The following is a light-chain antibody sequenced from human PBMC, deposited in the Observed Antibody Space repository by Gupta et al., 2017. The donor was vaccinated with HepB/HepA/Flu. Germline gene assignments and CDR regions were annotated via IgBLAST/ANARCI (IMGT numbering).Light chain of an antibody. Sequence: DIQLTQSPSSLSASVGDRVTITCQASEDISNFLNWYQQKPGKAPKVLIYDASNWATGVLSRFSGSWDGTNGSFTINNSQQEDFEPYYCHQEYKLHPSITFGQGTQLDIK. CDR1: EDISNF. CDR3: HQEYKLHPSIT. CDR2: DAS. J-gene: IGKJ5*01. V-gene: IGKV1-33*01.